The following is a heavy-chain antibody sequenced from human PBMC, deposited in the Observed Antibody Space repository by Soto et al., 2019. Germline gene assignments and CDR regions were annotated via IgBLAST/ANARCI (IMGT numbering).Heavy chain of an antibody. CDR2: ISGSGGST. D-gene: IGHD6-13*01. V-gene: IGHV3-23*01. Sequence: ASMRRSCAASGFNFSSYAMRWVRQAPGKGLEWVSAISGSGGSTYYADSVKGRFTISRDNSKNTLYLQMNSLRAEDTAVYYCAKLHRGIAAPYYFDYRGQGT. J-gene: IGHJ4*02. CDR3: AKLHRGIAAPYYFDY. CDR1: GFNFSSYA.